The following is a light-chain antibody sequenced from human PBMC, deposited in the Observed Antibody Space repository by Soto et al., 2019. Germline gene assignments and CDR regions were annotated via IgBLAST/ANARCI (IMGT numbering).Light chain of an antibody. V-gene: IGKV1-8*01. CDR2: AAS. CDR1: QGISSY. Sequence: AIRMTQSPSSLSASTGDRVTITCRASQGISSYLAWYQQKPGKAPKLLIYAASTLHSGVPSRFSGSGSGTDFTLTISSLQPEDVAVYYCYQHYAIPQTFGQGTKVDIK. J-gene: IGKJ1*01. CDR3: YQHYAIPQT.